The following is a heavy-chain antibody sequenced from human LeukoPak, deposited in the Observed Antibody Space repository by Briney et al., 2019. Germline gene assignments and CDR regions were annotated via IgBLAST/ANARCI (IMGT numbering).Heavy chain of an antibody. D-gene: IGHD3-16*01. Sequence: SETPSLTCTVSGGSISNDYWSWIRQPAGKGLEWIGRIHSSGSTNYNPSLKSRDTMSVDTSKNQFSLMLRSVTAADTAVYYCAKDGAPRWFDPWGQGTLVTVSS. V-gene: IGHV4-4*07. CDR2: IHSSGST. CDR1: GGSISNDY. J-gene: IGHJ5*02. CDR3: AKDGAPRWFDP.